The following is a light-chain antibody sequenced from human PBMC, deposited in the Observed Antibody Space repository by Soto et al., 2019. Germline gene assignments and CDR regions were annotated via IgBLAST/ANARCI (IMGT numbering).Light chain of an antibody. Sequence: QSALTQPPSASGTPGQGVTISCSGGSSNIGSNTVNWYQKLPGTAPKLLIYSNHERPSGVPDRFSGSKSGTSASLAISGLQSEDEADYYCAAWHDSQNGLYVIGTGTKVTVL. J-gene: IGLJ1*01. CDR1: SSNIGSNT. V-gene: IGLV1-44*01. CDR3: AAWHDSQNGLYV. CDR2: SNH.